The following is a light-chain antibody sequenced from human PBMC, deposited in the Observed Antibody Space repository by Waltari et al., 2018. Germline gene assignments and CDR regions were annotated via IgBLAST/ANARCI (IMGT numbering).Light chain of an antibody. CDR3: AAWDDSLNGL. J-gene: IGLJ2*01. Sequence: QSVLTPPPSASGAPGQRVPISCSGRGSNMGSLNVNWYPKVPGTAPKLLILSTNQRPSGVPDRFSGSKSGTSASLAISGLQSEDEAEYYCAAWDDSLNGLFGGGTKLTVL. CDR2: STN. V-gene: IGLV1-44*01. CDR1: GSNMGSLN.